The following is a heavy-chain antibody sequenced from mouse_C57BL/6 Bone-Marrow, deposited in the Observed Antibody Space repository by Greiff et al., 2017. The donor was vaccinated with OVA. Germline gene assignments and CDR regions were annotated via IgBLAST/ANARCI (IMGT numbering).Heavy chain of an antibody. CDR2: INYDGSST. D-gene: IGHD2-4*01. J-gene: IGHJ2*01. Sequence: EVKVVESEGGLVQPGSSMKLSCTASGFTFSDYYMAWVRQVPEKGLEWVANINYDGSSTYYLDSLKSRFIISRDNAKNILYLQMSSLKSEDTATYYCARSYDYDRGVFDYWGQGTTLTVSS. V-gene: IGHV5-16*01. CDR3: ARSYDYDRGVFDY. CDR1: GFTFSDYY.